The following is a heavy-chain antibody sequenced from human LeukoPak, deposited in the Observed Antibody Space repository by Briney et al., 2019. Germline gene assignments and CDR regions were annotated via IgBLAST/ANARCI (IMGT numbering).Heavy chain of an antibody. CDR3: ARGTTVVTDDAFDI. CDR2: ISDYNGST. CDR1: GYTFSNYY. V-gene: IGHV1-18*01. Sequence: ASVKVSCKASGYTFSNYYINWARQAPGQGLEWMGWISDYNGSTNYAQKFQSRVTMTTDTSTSTAYMELRSLRSDDTAVYYCARGTTVVTDDAFDIWGQGTMVTVSS. D-gene: IGHD4-23*01. J-gene: IGHJ3*02.